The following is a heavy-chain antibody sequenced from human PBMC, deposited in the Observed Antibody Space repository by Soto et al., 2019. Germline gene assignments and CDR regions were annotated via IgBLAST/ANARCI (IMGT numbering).Heavy chain of an antibody. CDR2: INPNSGGT. CDR3: ARAQLWLSYYYYGMDV. CDR1: GYTFTGYY. Sequence: ASVKVSCKASGYTFTGYYMHWVRQAPGQGLEWMGWINPNSGGTNYAQKFQGWVTMTRGTSISTAYMELSRLRSDDTAVYYCARAQLWLSYYYYGMDVWGQGTTVTVSS. D-gene: IGHD5-18*01. V-gene: IGHV1-2*04. J-gene: IGHJ6*02.